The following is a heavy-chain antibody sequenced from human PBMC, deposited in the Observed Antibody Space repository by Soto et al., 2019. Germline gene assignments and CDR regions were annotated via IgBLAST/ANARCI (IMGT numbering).Heavy chain of an antibody. Sequence: GGSLRLSCAASGFTFSSYAMSWVRQAPGKGLEWVSAISGSGGSTYYADSVKGRFTISRDNSKNTLYLQMNSLRAEDTAVYYCAKDGVQLQRHGMDVWGPGTTVTVSS. CDR2: ISGSGGST. V-gene: IGHV3-23*01. D-gene: IGHD1-1*01. J-gene: IGHJ6*02. CDR1: GFTFSSYA. CDR3: AKDGVQLQRHGMDV.